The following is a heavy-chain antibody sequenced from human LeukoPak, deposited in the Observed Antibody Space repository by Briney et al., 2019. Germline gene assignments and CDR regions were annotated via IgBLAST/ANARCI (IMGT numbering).Heavy chain of an antibody. CDR2: FDGNGPNT. J-gene: IGHJ4*02. Sequence: PGGSLRLSCAASGFTFSSFAMTWVRQAPGKGLEWVSGFDGNGPNTYYAESVKGRWTISRDNSRNTLYLEMNSLSPEETAIYYCAKPRTTGLGWAQFDYWGQGSLVTVSS. CDR3: AKPRTTGLGWAQFDY. D-gene: IGHD2-8*02. CDR1: GFTFSSFA. V-gene: IGHV3-23*01.